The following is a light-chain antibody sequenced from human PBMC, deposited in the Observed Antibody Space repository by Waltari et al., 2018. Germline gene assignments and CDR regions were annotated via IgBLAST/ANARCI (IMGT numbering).Light chain of an antibody. CDR2: DVS. J-gene: IGKJ2*01. V-gene: IGKV3-11*01. Sequence: EMLLPQSPPTLPLFPGERAPLSCRASQGISNYIAWYQQKAGQAPRLLIYDVSKRATDIPARFSGSGSGTDFTLTISSLEPEDFAVYYCQQRGHWPRTFGQGTKLEIK. CDR1: QGISNY. CDR3: QQRGHWPRT.